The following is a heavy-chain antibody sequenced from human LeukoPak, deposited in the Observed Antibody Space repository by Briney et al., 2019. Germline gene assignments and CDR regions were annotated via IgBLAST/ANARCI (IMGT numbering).Heavy chain of an antibody. V-gene: IGHV4-31*03. CDR2: IYYSGST. CDR3: ARETPLAGYIDY. CDR1: GGSISSGGYY. Sequence: SESLSLTCTVAGGSISSGGYYWSWIRQHPGKGLEWIGYIYYSGSTYYNPSLKSRVTISVDTSKNQFSLKLSSVTAADTAVYYCARETPLAGYIDYWGQGTLVTVSS. J-gene: IGHJ4*02. D-gene: IGHD6-19*01.